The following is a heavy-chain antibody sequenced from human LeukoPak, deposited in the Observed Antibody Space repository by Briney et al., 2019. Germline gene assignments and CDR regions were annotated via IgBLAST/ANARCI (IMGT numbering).Heavy chain of an antibody. J-gene: IGHJ3*02. CDR3: ARDRAEWQYYFDTSGDYYVGDSFDI. CDR1: GGSMISSSHY. V-gene: IGHV4-39*07. Sequence: SETLSLTCTVSGGSMISSSHYWGWIRQPPGKGLEWIGSIYYSGSIYHSPSLKSRVTISIDTSKSQFSLRLSSVTAADTAVYYCARDRAEWQYYFDTSGDYYVGDSFDIWGQGTMVTVSS. CDR2: IYYSGSI. D-gene: IGHD3-22*01.